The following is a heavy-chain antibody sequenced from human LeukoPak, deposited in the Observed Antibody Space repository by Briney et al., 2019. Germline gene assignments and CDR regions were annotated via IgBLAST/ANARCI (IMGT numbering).Heavy chain of an antibody. CDR2: ISGSGGST. J-gene: IGHJ4*02. V-gene: IGHV3-23*01. CDR3: AKDPGYYGSGSYNPELY. D-gene: IGHD3-10*01. Sequence: PGGSLRLSCAASEFTFSSYAMSWVRQAPGKGLEWVSAISGSGGSTYYADSVKGRFTISRDNSKNTLYLQMNSLRAEDTAVYYCAKDPGYYGSGSYNPELYWGQGTLVTVSS. CDR1: EFTFSSYA.